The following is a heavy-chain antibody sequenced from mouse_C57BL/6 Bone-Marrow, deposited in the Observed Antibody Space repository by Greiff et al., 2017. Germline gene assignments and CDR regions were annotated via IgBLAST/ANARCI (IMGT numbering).Heavy chain of an antibody. CDR2: IDPENGDT. Sequence: VQLKQSGAELVRPGASVKLSCTASGFNIKDYYMHWVQQRPEQGLEWIGWIDPENGDTEYASKFQGKATITADTASNTPYLQLSSLTSEDTAVYYCTTVVHYWGQGTTLTVSS. CDR3: TTVVHY. D-gene: IGHD1-1*01. J-gene: IGHJ2*01. CDR1: GFNIKDYY. V-gene: IGHV14-4*01.